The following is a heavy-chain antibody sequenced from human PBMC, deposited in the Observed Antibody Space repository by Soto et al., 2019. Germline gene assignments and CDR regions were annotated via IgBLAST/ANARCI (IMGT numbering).Heavy chain of an antibody. V-gene: IGHV4-39*01. D-gene: IGHD2-2*01. CDR2: IYYSGST. J-gene: IGHJ6*02. CDR1: SAPVSSSTYT. CDR3: ARLHGYCISSSCHGHYAMDV. Sequence: QLQLQESGPGLVKPSETLSLTCTVSSAPVSSSTYTWGWIRQPPGKGLEWIGSIYYSGSTYYNPSLTGRVTVSVETSTSQFSLKVTSVTAADTAVYYCARLHGYCISSSCHGHYAMDVWGQGTTVTVSS.